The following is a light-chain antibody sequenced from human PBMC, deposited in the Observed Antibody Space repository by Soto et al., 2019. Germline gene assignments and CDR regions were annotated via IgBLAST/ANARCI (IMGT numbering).Light chain of an antibody. CDR1: QGISNY. Sequence: DIQMTQSPSSLSASVGDRVTITCRASQGISNYLAWYQQKPGKVPKLLIYAASTLQSGVPSRFSGTGSGTDFTLTICSLQTEDVATYYCQKYNSAPPWTFGQGTKVEIK. J-gene: IGKJ1*01. CDR2: AAS. CDR3: QKYNSAPPWT. V-gene: IGKV1-27*01.